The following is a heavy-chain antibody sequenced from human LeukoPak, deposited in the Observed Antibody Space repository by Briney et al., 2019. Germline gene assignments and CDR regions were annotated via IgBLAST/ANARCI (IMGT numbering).Heavy chain of an antibody. CDR2: INHSGST. CDR3: ARVSTIGATARYWYFDL. V-gene: IGHV4-34*01. J-gene: IGHJ2*01. Sequence: SETLSLTCAVYGGSFSGYYWSWIRQPPGKGLEWIGEINHSGSTNYNPSLKSRVTISVDTSKNQFSLKLSSVTAADTAVYYCARVSTIGATARYWYFDLWGRGTLVTVSS. CDR1: GGSFSGYY. D-gene: IGHD5-18*01.